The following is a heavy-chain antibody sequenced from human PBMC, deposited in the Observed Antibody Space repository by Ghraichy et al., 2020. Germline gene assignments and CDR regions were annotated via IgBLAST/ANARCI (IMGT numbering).Heavy chain of an antibody. CDR1: GYTFTSYA. J-gene: IGHJ6*02. V-gene: IGHV1-3*01. D-gene: IGHD3-3*01. CDR3: AREPYYDFWSGYSRYHYYGMDV. Sequence: ASVKVSCKASGYTFTSYAMHWVRQAPGQRLEWMGWINAGNGNTKYSQKFQGRVTITRDTSASTAYMELSSLRSEDTAVYYCAREPYYDFWSGYSRYHYYGMDVWGQGTTVTVSS. CDR2: INAGNGNT.